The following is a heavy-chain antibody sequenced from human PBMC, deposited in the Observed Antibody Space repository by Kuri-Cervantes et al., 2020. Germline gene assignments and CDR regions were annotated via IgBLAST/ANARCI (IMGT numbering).Heavy chain of an antibody. CDR3: ARERFRAYEGTYEN. Sequence: GESLKISCAASGFTFSSYGMHWVRQAPGKGLEWVAVISYDGSNKYYADSVKGRFTISRDNSKNTLYLQMNSLRAEDTAVYYCARERFRAYEGTYENWGQGTLVTVSS. CDR2: ISYDGSNK. D-gene: IGHD1-1*01. V-gene: IGHV3-30*03. CDR1: GFTFSSYG. J-gene: IGHJ4*02.